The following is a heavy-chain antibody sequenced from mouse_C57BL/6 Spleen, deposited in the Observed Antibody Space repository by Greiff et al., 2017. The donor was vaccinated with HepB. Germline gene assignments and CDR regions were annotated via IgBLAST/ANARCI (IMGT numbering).Heavy chain of an antibody. D-gene: IGHD1-1*01. CDR2: IYPGSGSI. CDR3: ATHGSSYWYFDV. Sequence: QLQQPGAELVKPGASVKMSCKASGYTFTSYWITWVKQRPGQGLEWIGDIYPGSGSINYNEKFKSKATLTVDTSSSTAYMQLSSLTSEDSAVYYCATHGSSYWYFDVWGTGTTVTVSS. CDR1: GYTFTSYW. V-gene: IGHV1-55*01. J-gene: IGHJ1*03.